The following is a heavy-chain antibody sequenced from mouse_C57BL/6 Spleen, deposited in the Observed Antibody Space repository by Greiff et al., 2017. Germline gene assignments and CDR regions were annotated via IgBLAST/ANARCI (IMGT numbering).Heavy chain of an antibody. CDR2: ISDGGSYT. D-gene: IGHD1-1*01. V-gene: IGHV5-4*01. Sequence: EVQRVESGGGLVKPGGSLKLSCAASGFTFSSYAMSWVRQTPEKRLEWVATISDGGSYTYYPDNVKGRFTISRDNAKNNLYLQMSHLKSEDTAMYYCARDSYYYNFDYWGQGTTLTVSS. CDR1: GFTFSSYA. CDR3: ARDSYYYNFDY. J-gene: IGHJ2*01.